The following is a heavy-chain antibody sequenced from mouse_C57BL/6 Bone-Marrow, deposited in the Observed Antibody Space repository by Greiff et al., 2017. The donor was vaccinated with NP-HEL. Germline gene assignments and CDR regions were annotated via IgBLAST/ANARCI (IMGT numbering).Heavy chain of an antibody. CDR2: INPNNGGT. V-gene: IGHV1-18*01. Sequence: VQLQQSGPELVKPGASVKIPCKASGYTFTDYNMDWVKQSHGKSLEWIGDINPNNGGTIYNQKFKGKATLTVDKSSSTAYMELRSLTSEDTAVYYCARTNFYYGPWYFDVWGTGTTVTVSS. D-gene: IGHD2-1*01. CDR3: ARTNFYYGPWYFDV. J-gene: IGHJ1*03. CDR1: GYTFTDYN.